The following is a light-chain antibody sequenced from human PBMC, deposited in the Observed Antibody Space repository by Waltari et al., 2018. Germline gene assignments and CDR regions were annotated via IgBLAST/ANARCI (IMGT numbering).Light chain of an antibody. Sequence: DIQLTQSPSSLSASVGDSVTITCRASESISSYLRWYQQKPGEAPKLLIYTASSLEGGVPSRFSGSGSGTDYTLTISNLQPEDFATYYCHQIYSTLGDTFGQGTKLEIK. CDR1: ESISSY. V-gene: IGKV1-39*01. CDR3: HQIYSTLGDT. J-gene: IGKJ2*01. CDR2: TAS.